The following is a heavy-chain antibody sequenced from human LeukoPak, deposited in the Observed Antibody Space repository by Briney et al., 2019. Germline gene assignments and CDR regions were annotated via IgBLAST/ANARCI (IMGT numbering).Heavy chain of an antibody. CDR1: GGTFTSYA. CDR3: ARDSSEFRSLIFH. V-gene: IGHV1-69*13. CDR2: ITPMFGTA. D-gene: IGHD3-9*01. J-gene: IGHJ1*01. Sequence: SVKVSCKASGGTFTSYAINWVRQAPGQGLEWMGGITPMFGTAKYAQKFQGRVTITADESTSTAYMELSSLRSEDTAVYYCARDSSEFRSLIFHWGQGTLVTVSS.